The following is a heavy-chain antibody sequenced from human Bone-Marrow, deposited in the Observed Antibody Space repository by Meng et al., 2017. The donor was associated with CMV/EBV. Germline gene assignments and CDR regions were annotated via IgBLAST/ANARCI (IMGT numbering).Heavy chain of an antibody. Sequence: GESLKISCAASGFTFSSYAMHWVRQAPGKGLEWVAVISYDGSNKYYADSVKGRFTISRDNSKNTLYLQMNSLRAEDTAVYYCARDRYDFWSGYYRGNDAFDFWGQGQMVTGSS. CDR2: ISYDGSNK. CDR1: GFTFSSYA. J-gene: IGHJ3*01. CDR3: ARDRYDFWSGYYRGNDAFDF. V-gene: IGHV3-30*04. D-gene: IGHD3-3*01.